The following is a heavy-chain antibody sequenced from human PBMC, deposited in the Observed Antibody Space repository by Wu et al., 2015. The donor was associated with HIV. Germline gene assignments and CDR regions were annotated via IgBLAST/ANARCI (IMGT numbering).Heavy chain of an antibody. Sequence: QIRLVQSGPELKKPGASVKVSCKASGYTFSNYGIHWVRQAPGEGLEWMGWISAQNGNTKYAQKFQDRVMMTTETSSSTAYMELRSLRSDDSAVYFCARGHYYDSSSSPMYWGPGTRVTVSS. CDR2: ISAQNGNT. CDR3: ARGHYYDSSSSPMY. V-gene: IGHV1-18*01. CDR1: GYTFSNYG. D-gene: IGHD3-22*01. J-gene: IGHJ4*02.